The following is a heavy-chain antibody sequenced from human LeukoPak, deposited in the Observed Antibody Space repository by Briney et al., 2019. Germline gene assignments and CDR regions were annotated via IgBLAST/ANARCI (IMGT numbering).Heavy chain of an antibody. J-gene: IGHJ6*02. Sequence: PSETLSLTCTVSGGSISSGGYYWSWIRQHPGKGLEWIGYIYYSGSTNYNPSLKSRVTISVDTSKNQFSLKLSSVTAADTAVYYCASGLYYDFWSGYYTNYYYYGMDVWGQGTTVTVSS. CDR3: ASGLYYDFWSGYYTNYYYYGMDV. CDR1: GGSISSGGYY. CDR2: IYYSGST. D-gene: IGHD3-3*01. V-gene: IGHV4-31*03.